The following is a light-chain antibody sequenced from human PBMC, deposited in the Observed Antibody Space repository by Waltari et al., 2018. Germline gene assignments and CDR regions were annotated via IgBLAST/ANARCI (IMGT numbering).Light chain of an antibody. J-gene: IGLJ3*02. Sequence: LVLPHSPSASASPGSSVTLTFTLSSGYRSNVIACLLQQTGKGPRNVMKVNSDGSHRKGDAIPDRFSASKSGTECQLTISSLQSEDEADYFCQTGGHGTWVFGGGTKLTVL. CDR1: SGYRSNV. CDR2: VNSDGSH. V-gene: IGLV4-69*01. CDR3: QTGGHGTWV.